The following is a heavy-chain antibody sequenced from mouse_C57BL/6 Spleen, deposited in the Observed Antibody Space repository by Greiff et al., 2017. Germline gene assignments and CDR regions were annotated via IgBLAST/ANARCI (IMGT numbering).Heavy chain of an antibody. CDR1: GYTFTSYW. J-gene: IGHJ3*01. Sequence: QVQLQQPGAELVKPGASVKMSCKASGYTFTSYWITWVKQRPGQGLEWIGDIYPGSGSTNYNEKFKSKATLTVDTSSSTAYMQLSSLTSEDSAVYYCARTGEYDYEAWFAYWGQGTLVTVSA. V-gene: IGHV1-55*01. CDR3: ARTGEYDYEAWFAY. CDR2: IYPGSGST. D-gene: IGHD2-4*01.